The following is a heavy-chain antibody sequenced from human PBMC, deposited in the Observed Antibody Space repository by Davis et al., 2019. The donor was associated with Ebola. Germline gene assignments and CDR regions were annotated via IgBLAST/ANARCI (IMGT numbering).Heavy chain of an antibody. CDR2: IFYSGIT. V-gene: IGHV4-59*01. J-gene: IGHJ6*03. Sequence: PSETLSLTCTVSGGSMNNYYWNWIRQPPGKGLEWIGSIFYSGITNYNPSLKSRVTISVDTSKNQFSLHLASVTAADTAMYYCASMSVGRTYDYYYYYMDVWGKGTTVTVSS. D-gene: IGHD1-26*01. CDR3: ASMSVGRTYDYYYYYMDV. CDR1: GGSMNNYY.